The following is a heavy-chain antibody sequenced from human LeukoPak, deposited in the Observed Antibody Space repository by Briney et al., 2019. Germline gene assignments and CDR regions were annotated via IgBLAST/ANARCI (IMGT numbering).Heavy chain of an antibody. D-gene: IGHD4-17*01. V-gene: IGHV3-49*03. Sequence: GGSLRLSCTASGFTFGDYAMSWFRQAPGKGLEWVGFIRSKAYGGTTEYAASVKGRFTISRDDSKSIAYLQMNSLKTEDTAVYYCTRVYGDCHYYYGVDVWGQGTTVTVSS. CDR2: IRSKAYGGTT. CDR1: GFTFGDYA. J-gene: IGHJ6*02. CDR3: TRVYGDCHYYYGVDV.